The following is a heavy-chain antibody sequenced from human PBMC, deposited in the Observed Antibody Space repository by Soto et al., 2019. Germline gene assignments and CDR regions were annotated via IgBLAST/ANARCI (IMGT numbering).Heavy chain of an antibody. CDR2: INHSGST. Sequence: SETLSLTCAVYGGSFSGYYWSWIRQPPGKGLEWIGEINHSGSTNYNPSLKSRVTISIDTSKSQFSLKLSSVTAADTAVYYCGRRDSSTRSYYYYMAVWVKGTTVTVSS. V-gene: IGHV4-34*01. CDR1: GGSFSGYY. CDR3: GRRDSSTRSYYYYMAV. D-gene: IGHD6-13*01. J-gene: IGHJ6*03.